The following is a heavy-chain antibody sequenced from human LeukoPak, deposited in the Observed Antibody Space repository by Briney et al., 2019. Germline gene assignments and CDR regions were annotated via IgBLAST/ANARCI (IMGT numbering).Heavy chain of an antibody. Sequence: ASVKVSCKASGYTFTGYYMHWVRQAPGQGLEWMGWINPNSGGTNYAQKFQGRVTMTRDTSISTAYMELSRLRSDDTAVYYCARDQDSSSLNFQHWGQGTLVTASS. V-gene: IGHV1-2*02. CDR2: INPNSGGT. CDR1: GYTFTGYY. J-gene: IGHJ1*01. CDR3: ARDQDSSSLNFQH. D-gene: IGHD6-6*01.